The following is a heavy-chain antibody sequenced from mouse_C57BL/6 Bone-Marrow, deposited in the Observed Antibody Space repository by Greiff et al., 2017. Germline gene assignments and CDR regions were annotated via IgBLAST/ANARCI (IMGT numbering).Heavy chain of an antibody. CDR2: IYPRSGNT. CDR1: GYTFTSYG. Sequence: VQLQQSGAELARPGASVKLSCKASGYTFTSYGISWVKQRTGQGLEWIGEIYPRSGNTNYNEKFKGKATLTADKSSSTAYMELRSLTSEDSAVXFCATYEPNFYYAMDYWGQGTSVTVSS. V-gene: IGHV1-81*01. D-gene: IGHD4-1*01. J-gene: IGHJ4*01. CDR3: ATYEPNFYYAMDY.